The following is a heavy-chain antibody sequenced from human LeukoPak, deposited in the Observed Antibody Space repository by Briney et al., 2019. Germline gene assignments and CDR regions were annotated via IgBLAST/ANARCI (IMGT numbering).Heavy chain of an antibody. CDR1: GYTFTSYG. J-gene: IGHJ4*02. V-gene: IGHV1-46*01. D-gene: IGHD2-15*01. CDR3: ARVFTDCSGGSCYSPGPSGFDY. CDR2: INPSGGST. Sequence: ASVKVSCKASGYTFTSYGISWVRQAPGQGLEWMGIINPSGGSTSYAQKFQGRVTMTRDTSTSTVYMELSSLRSEDTAVYYCARVFTDCSGGSCYSPGPSGFDYWGQGTLVTVSS.